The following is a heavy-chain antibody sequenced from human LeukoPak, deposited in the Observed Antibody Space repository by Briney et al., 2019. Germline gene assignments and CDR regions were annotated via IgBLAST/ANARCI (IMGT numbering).Heavy chain of an antibody. CDR3: ARCDYGSGSYYRNYYYYYYMDV. J-gene: IGHJ6*03. V-gene: IGHV1-2*02. Sequence: ASVKVSCKASGYTFTGYYMHWVRQAPGQGLEWMGWINPNSGGTNYAQKFQGRVTMTRDTSISTAYMELSRLRSDDTAVYYCARCDYGSGSYYRNYYYYYYMDVWGKGTTVTISS. CDR1: GYTFTGYY. CDR2: INPNSGGT. D-gene: IGHD3-10*01.